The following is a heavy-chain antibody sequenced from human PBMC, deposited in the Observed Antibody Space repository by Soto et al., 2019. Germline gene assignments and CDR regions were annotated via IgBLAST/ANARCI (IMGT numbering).Heavy chain of an antibody. CDR1: GFTFSSYG. CDR2: IWYDGSNK. D-gene: IGHD3-9*01. J-gene: IGHJ3*02. CDR3: ARDKRGGYYYLLTGYYHAFDI. V-gene: IGHV3-33*01. Sequence: QVQLVESGGGVVQPGRSLRLSCAASGFTFSSYGMHWVRQAPGKGLEWVAVIWYDGSNKYYADSVKGRFTISRDNSKNTLYLHMNSLSAQDTAVYYCARDKRGGYYYLLTGYYHAFDIWGQGTMVTVSS.